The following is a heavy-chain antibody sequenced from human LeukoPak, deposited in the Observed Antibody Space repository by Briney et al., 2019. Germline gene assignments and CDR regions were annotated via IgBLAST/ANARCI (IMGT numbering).Heavy chain of an antibody. Sequence: SVKVSFTASGGTFSSYAISWVRQAPGQGLEWMGGIIPIFGTANYAQKFQGRVTITADESTSTAYMELSSLRSEDTAVYYCARGPNIKYCSSTSCYTGPFDYWGQGTLVTVSS. D-gene: IGHD2-2*02. CDR1: GGTFSSYA. V-gene: IGHV1-69*13. CDR3: ARGPNIKYCSSTSCYTGPFDY. J-gene: IGHJ4*02. CDR2: IIPIFGTA.